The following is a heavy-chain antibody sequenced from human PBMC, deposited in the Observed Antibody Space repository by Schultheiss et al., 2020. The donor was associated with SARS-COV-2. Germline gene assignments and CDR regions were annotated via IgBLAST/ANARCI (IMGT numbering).Heavy chain of an antibody. CDR1: GFTFSSYG. CDR3: AKLRGTAMAYYYDSSGYFNDAFDI. J-gene: IGHJ3*02. CDR2: ISYDGSNK. V-gene: IGHV3-30*06. D-gene: IGHD3-22*01. Sequence: GGSLRLSCAASGFTFSSYGMHWVRQAPGKGLEWVAVISYDGSNKYYADSVKGRFTISRDNSKNTLYLQMNSLRAEDTAVYYCAKLRGTAMAYYYDSSGYFNDAFDIWGQGTMVTVSS.